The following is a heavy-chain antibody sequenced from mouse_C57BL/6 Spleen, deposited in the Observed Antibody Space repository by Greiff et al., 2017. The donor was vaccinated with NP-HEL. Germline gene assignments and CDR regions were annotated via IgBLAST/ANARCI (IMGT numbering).Heavy chain of an antibody. CDR2: INLNSGST. Sequence: VQLQQSGAELVKPGASVKLSCKASGYTFTSYWMHWVKQRPGQGLEWIGMINLNSGSTNYNEKFKSKATLTVDKSSSTAYMQLSSLTSEDSAVYYCAPHYYGSFFDYWGQGTTLTVSS. V-gene: IGHV1-64*01. D-gene: IGHD1-1*01. CDR3: APHYYGSFFDY. J-gene: IGHJ2*01. CDR1: GYTFTSYW.